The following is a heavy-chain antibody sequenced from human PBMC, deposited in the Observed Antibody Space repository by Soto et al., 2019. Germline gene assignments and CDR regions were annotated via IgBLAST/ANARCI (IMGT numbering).Heavy chain of an antibody. CDR1: GGTFSSYA. J-gene: IGHJ3*02. Sequence: GASVKVSCKASGGTFSSYAISWVRQAPGQGLEWMGGIIPIFGTANYAQKLQGRVTITADESTSTAYMELSSLRSEDTAVYYCARERGYSYGFHAFDIWGQGTMVTVSS. D-gene: IGHD5-18*01. CDR3: ARERGYSYGFHAFDI. CDR2: IIPIFGTA. V-gene: IGHV1-69*13.